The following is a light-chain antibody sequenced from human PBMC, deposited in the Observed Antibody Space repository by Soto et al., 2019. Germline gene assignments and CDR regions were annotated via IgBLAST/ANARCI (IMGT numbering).Light chain of an antibody. V-gene: IGKV1-39*01. Sequence: DIQMTQSPSSLSASVGDRVTITCRASQSISXXLNWYQQKPGKAPKLLMYAASSLQSGVPSRFGGSGSGXDXXLTISSLQPEDFATYYCQQSYSTPRTFGQGTKVEIK. CDR3: QQSYSTPRT. J-gene: IGKJ1*01. CDR1: QSISXX. CDR2: AAS.